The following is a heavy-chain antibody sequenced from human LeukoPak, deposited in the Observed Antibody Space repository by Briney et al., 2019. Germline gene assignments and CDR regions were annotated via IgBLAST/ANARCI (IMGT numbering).Heavy chain of an antibody. CDR1: GFTFSSYW. J-gene: IGHJ4*02. CDR3: ASFVSFRSSGCQPYYFDY. D-gene: IGHD3-22*01. Sequence: PGGSLRLSCAASGFTFSSYWMHWVRQAPGKGLVWVSRINSDGSSTSYADSVKGRFTISGDNAKNTLYLQMNSLRAEDTAVYYCASFVSFRSSGCQPYYFDYWGQGTLVTVSS. V-gene: IGHV3-74*01. CDR2: INSDGSST.